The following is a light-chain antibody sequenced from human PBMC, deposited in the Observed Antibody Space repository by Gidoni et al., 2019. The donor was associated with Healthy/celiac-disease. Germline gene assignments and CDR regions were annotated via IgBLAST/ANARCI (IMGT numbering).Light chain of an antibody. CDR2: DAS. J-gene: IGKJ5*01. Sequence: EIVLTQSPATLSLSPGERATLSCRASQSVSSYLAWYQQKPGQAPRLLIYDASNRATGIPARFSGSGSGTDFTLTISSLEPEDFAVYYCRQRSNWPITFGQXTRLEIK. CDR3: RQRSNWPIT. CDR1: QSVSSY. V-gene: IGKV3-11*01.